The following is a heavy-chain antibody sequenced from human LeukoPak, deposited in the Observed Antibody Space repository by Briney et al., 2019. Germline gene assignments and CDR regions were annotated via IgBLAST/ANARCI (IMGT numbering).Heavy chain of an antibody. CDR1: GFTFSSYG. V-gene: IGHV3-33*06. D-gene: IGHD1-1*01. J-gene: IGHJ6*03. CDR2: IWYDGSNK. CDR3: AKDRFSTTGTMNYYYYMDV. Sequence: GRSLRLSCAASGFTFSSYGMHWVRQAPGKGLEWVAVIWYDGSNKYYADSVKGRFTISRDNSKNTLYLQMNSLRAEDTAVYYCAKDRFSTTGTMNYYYYMDVWGKGTTVTVSS.